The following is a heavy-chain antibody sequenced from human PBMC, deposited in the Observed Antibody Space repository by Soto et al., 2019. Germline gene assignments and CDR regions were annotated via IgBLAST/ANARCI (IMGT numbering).Heavy chain of an antibody. V-gene: IGHV1-69*02. Sequence: QGHLVQSGTEVKKPGSSVKVSCKASGDTFSSNSINWVRQAPGQGLEWMGRIIPMLGIVNYAQKFQGRFTISADKSTTTVYMELSSLTSEDTAVYYCARGISEYCSGSTCYSYYFDHWGPGTLVTVSS. CDR3: ARGISEYCSGSTCYSYYFDH. CDR2: IIPMLGIV. D-gene: IGHD2-15*01. J-gene: IGHJ4*02. CDR1: GDTFSSNS.